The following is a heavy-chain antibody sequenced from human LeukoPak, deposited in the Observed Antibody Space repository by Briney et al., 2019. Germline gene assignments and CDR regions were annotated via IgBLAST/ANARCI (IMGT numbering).Heavy chain of an antibody. CDR1: GGSISSYH. J-gene: IGHJ4*02. CDR3: ARGVSGSYVFDS. D-gene: IGHD3-16*01. CDR2: IYYSGGT. Sequence: SETLSLTCTVSGGSISSYHWSWIRQPPGKGLEWIGYIYYSGGTNYNPSLKSRVSISVDTPKNQFCLELNSVTAADTAAYYCARGVSGSYVFDSWGQGTLVTVSS. V-gene: IGHV4-59*13.